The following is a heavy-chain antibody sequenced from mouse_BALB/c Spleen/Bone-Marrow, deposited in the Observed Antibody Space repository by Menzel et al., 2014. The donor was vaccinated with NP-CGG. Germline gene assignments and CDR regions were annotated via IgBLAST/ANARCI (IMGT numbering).Heavy chain of an antibody. J-gene: IGHJ2*01. D-gene: IGHD2-10*02. Sequence: VQLKESGAELVKPWASVKLSCTASGFNIKDTYMHWVKQRPEQGLEWIGRIDPANGNTKYDPKFQGKATITADTSSNTAYLQLSSLTSEDTAVYYCARGYGNYDSDYWGQGTTLTVSS. CDR2: IDPANGNT. V-gene: IGHV14-3*02. CDR1: GFNIKDTY. CDR3: ARGYGNYDSDY.